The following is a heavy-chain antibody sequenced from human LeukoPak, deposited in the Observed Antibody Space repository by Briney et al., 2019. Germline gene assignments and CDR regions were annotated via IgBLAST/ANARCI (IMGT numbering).Heavy chain of an antibody. CDR1: GFTLSSYT. CDR3: ARAPYYYDSSGGYYFDY. J-gene: IGHJ4*02. Sequence: GGSPRLSCAASGFTLSSYTMNWVRQAPGKGLEWVSSISSSSTYLDYADSLKGRFTISRDNAKNSLYLQMNSLRAEDTALYYCARAPYYYDSSGGYYFDYWGQGTLVTVSS. CDR2: ISSSSTYL. D-gene: IGHD3-22*01. V-gene: IGHV3-21*04.